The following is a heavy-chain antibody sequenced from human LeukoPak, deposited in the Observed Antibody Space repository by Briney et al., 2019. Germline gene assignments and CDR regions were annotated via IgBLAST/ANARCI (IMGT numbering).Heavy chain of an antibody. CDR3: AKVPGYCSGGSCYMDY. D-gene: IGHD2-15*01. CDR1: GFTFSSYG. V-gene: IGHV3-30*18. J-gene: IGHJ4*02. Sequence: GGSLRLSCAASGFTFSSYGMHWVRQAPGKGLEWVAVISYDGSNKYYADSVKGRFTISRDNSKNTLYLQMNSLRAEDTAVYYCAKVPGYCSGGSCYMDYWGQGTLVTVSS. CDR2: ISYDGSNK.